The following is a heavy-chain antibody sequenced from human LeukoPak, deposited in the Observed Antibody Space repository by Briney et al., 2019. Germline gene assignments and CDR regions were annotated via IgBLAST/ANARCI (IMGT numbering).Heavy chain of an antibody. V-gene: IGHV4-61*02. Sequence: PSETLSLTCTVSSGSMTSGTYYWSWIRQPAGKGLEYIGRIYTSGSTNYNPSLKSRVTISVDTSKNQFSLKLSSVTAADTAVYYCARRVCSTKHCYQFDPWGQGTLVTVSS. CDR2: IYTSGST. CDR3: ARRVCSTKHCYQFDP. CDR1: SGSMTSGTYY. J-gene: IGHJ5*02. D-gene: IGHD2-2*01.